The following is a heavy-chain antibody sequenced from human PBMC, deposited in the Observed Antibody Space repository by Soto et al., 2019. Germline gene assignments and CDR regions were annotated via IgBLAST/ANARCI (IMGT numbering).Heavy chain of an antibody. J-gene: IGHJ6*03. CDR3: ARVLVRGVIQPPQDYYYYMDV. CDR2: INHSGST. CDR1: GGSFSGYY. D-gene: IGHD3-10*01. Sequence: SSETLSLTCAVYGGSFSGYYWSWIRQPPGKGLEWIGEINHSGSTNYNPSLKSRVTISVDTSKNQFSLKLSSVTAADTAVYYCARVLVRGVIQPPQDYYYYMDVWGKGTTVTVSS. V-gene: IGHV4-34*01.